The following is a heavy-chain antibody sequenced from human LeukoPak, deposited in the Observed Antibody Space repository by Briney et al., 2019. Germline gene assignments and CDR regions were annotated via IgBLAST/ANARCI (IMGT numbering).Heavy chain of an antibody. CDR3: ARDLGSSSSY. V-gene: IGHV4-59*01. Sequence: PSETLSLTCTVSGGSISSYYWSWIRQPPGKGLEWIGYIYYSGSTNYNPSLKSRVTISVDTSKNQFSLKLISVPAADTAVYYCARDLGSSSSYWGQGTLVTVSS. D-gene: IGHD6-6*01. J-gene: IGHJ4*02. CDR2: IYYSGST. CDR1: GGSISSYY.